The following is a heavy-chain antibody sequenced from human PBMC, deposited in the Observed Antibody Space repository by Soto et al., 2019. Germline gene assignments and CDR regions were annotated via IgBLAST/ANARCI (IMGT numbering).Heavy chain of an antibody. Sequence: GASVKVXCKASGYTFTSXGISXXXQXXXXRLEGMGWINAGNGNTRFSQNLQGRVTITRDTSARTVYMELSSLRSEDTAVYYCARGHLAVVPVASWFYYMDVWGKGTTVTVSS. V-gene: IGHV1-3*01. CDR2: INAGNGNT. CDR3: ARGHLAVVPVASWFYYMDV. CDR1: GYTFTSXG. J-gene: IGHJ6*03. D-gene: IGHD2-2*01.